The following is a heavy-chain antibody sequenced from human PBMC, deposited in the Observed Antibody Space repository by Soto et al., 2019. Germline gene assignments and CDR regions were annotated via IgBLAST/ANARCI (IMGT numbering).Heavy chain of an antibody. Sequence: ASETLSLTCTVSGGSISSYYWSWIRQPPGKGLEWIGYIYYSGSTNYNPSLKSRVTISVDTSKNQFSLKLSSVTAADTAVYYCARVSTRYGDYELDYWGQGTLVTVSS. J-gene: IGHJ4*02. CDR1: GGSISSYY. V-gene: IGHV4-59*01. D-gene: IGHD4-17*01. CDR2: IYYSGST. CDR3: ARVSTRYGDYELDY.